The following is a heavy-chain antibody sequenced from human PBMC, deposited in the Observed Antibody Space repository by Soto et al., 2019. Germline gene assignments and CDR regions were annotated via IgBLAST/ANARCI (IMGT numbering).Heavy chain of an antibody. D-gene: IGHD6-19*01. CDR1: GFTFRTHG. J-gene: IGHJ1*01. Sequence: GGSLRLSCAASGFTFRTHGLHWVCQAPGKGLARLSFISDDGSQTYSGDSVKARFTISRDISNASMSLRMISLRTEDRSVDYYAKEVPGGWHYNDTWGQGALVTV. CDR2: ISDDGSQT. V-gene: IGHV3-30*18. CDR3: AKEVPGGWHYNDT.